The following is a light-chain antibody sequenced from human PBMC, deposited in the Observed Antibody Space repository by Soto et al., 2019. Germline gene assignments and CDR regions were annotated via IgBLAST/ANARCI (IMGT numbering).Light chain of an antibody. CDR3: QSYDSSLSGYV. CDR2: GNN. J-gene: IGLJ1*01. V-gene: IGLV1-40*01. CDR1: SSNIGAGYD. Sequence: VLTQPPSVSGAPGQRVTISCTGSSSNIGAGYDVHWYQQLPGTAPTLLISGNNNRPSGVPDRLSGSKSGTSASLAITGLRAEDEADYFCQSYDSSLSGYVFGTGTKVTVL.